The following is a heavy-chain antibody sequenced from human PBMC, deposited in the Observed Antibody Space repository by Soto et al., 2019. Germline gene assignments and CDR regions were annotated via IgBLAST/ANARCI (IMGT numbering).Heavy chain of an antibody. V-gene: IGHV4-34*01. CDR1: GGSFSGYY. D-gene: IGHD4-17*01. CDR2: INHSGST. CDR3: ARGRDNDYVDYGHY. Sequence: SETLSLTCAVYGGSFSGYYWSWIRQPPGKGLEWIGEINHSGSTNYNPSLKSRVTISVDTSKNQFSLKLSSVTAAYTAVYYCARGRDNDYVDYGHYSGQGPLVTVSS. J-gene: IGHJ4*02.